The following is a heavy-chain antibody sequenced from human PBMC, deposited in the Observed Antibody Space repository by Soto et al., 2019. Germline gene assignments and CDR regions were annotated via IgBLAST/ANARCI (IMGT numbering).Heavy chain of an antibody. CDR1: GGTFSRHA. CDR3: ARAAIHGSSWHFWFDP. CDR2: IIPLFGTT. V-gene: IGHV1-69*01. J-gene: IGHJ5*02. D-gene: IGHD6-13*01. Sequence: QVQLVQSGSEVKMPGSSVKVSCKTSGGTFSRHAINWVRQAPGQGLEWMGGIIPLFGTTNYAQKCKGRVTISADESTSTAYMELSSLTSADAAVYYCARAAIHGSSWHFWFDPWGQGTLVTVSS.